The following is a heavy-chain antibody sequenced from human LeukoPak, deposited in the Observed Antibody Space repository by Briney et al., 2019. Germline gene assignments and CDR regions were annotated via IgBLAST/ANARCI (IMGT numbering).Heavy chain of an antibody. CDR2: ISYSGTT. CDR3: ARYGFYCIDY. V-gene: IGHV4-59*11. Sequence: PSETLSLTCTVSGGSFSNHYWGWIRQPPGKGLEWIGSISYSGTTSYSPPLKSRVTISVDTSKNQFSLKLSSATAADTAIYYCARYGFYCIDYWGQGTLVTVSS. D-gene: IGHD1-14*01. CDR1: GGSFSNHY. J-gene: IGHJ4*02.